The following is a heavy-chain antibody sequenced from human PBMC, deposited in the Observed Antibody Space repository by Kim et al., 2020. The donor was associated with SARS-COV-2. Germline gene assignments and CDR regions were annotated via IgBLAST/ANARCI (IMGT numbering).Heavy chain of an antibody. D-gene: IGHD6-6*01. CDR2: IIPFFGTA. CDR1: GGTFSSYA. V-gene: IGHV1-69*13. Sequence: SVKVSCKASGGTFSSYAISWVRQAPGQGLEWMGGIIPFFGTANYAQKFQGRVTITADESTSTAYMELSSLRSEDTAVYYCARDGTPTYSSSSEEPRAVYYFDYCGQGTLVTVSS. J-gene: IGHJ4*02. CDR3: ARDGTPTYSSSSEEPRAVYYFDY.